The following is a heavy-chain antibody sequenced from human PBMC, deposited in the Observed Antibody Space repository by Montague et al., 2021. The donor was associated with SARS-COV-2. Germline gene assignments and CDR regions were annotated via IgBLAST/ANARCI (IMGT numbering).Heavy chain of an antibody. Sequence: SLSLAYTVSGGSISSGSYYWSWIRQPAGKGLEWIGRIYTSGTTDYSFSLKSRVTISVDTSKNQFSLKLTSVTAADTAVYYCARAHSGGWAHLDNWGQGSLVTVSS. J-gene: IGHJ4*02. CDR1: GGSISSGSYY. CDR3: ARAHSGGWAHLDN. D-gene: IGHD5-12*01. CDR2: IYTSGTT. V-gene: IGHV4-61*02.